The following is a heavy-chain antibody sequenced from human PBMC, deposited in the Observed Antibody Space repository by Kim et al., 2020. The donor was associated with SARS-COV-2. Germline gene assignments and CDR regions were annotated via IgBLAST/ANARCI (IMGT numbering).Heavy chain of an antibody. CDR2: IYYSGST. J-gene: IGHJ6*02. CDR1: GGSISSGGYY. D-gene: IGHD4-17*01. V-gene: IGHV4-31*03. Sequence: SETLSLTCTVSGGSISSGGYYWSWIRQHPGKGLEWIGYIYYSGSTYYNPSLKSRVTISVDTSKNQFSLKLSSVTAADTAVYYCARDFLYGETSYGMDVWGQGTTVTVSS. CDR3: ARDFLYGETSYGMDV.